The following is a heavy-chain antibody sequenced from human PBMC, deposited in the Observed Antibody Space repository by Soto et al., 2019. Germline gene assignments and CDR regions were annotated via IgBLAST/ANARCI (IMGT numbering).Heavy chain of an antibody. D-gene: IGHD3-3*01. V-gene: IGHV3-23*01. CDR1: GFTFSSYA. CDR2: ISGSGGSK. J-gene: IGHJ4*02. CDR3: AKPRYYDFWSGYYDY. Sequence: GGSLRLSCAASGFTFSSYAMSWVRQAPGKGLEWVSAISGSGGSKYYADSVKGRFTISRDNSKNTLYLQMNSLRAEDTAVYYCAKPRYYDFWSGYYDYWGQGTLVTVSS.